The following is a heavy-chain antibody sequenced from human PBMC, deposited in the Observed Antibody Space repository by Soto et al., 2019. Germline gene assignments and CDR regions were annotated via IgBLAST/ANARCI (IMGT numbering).Heavy chain of an antibody. Sequence: QVQLVQSGAEVRKPESSVKVSCNASGGTFSNYAISWVRQAPGQGLEWMGVILPSLRPANYAQSFQGRITITADMSTSTVYLEMYSLRSEDTAVYYCARDRSAGLAPRPSYADWGQGTLVTVSS. D-gene: IGHD2-2*01. CDR1: GGTFSNYA. CDR2: ILPSLRPA. CDR3: ARDRSAGLAPRPSYAD. J-gene: IGHJ4*02. V-gene: IGHV1-69*06.